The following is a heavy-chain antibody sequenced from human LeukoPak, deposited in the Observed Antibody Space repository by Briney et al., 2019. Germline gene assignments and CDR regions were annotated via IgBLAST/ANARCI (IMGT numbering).Heavy chain of an antibody. Sequence: SQTLSLTCAVSGGSISSGGYSWSWIRRPPGKGLEWIGYIYHSGSTYYNPSLKSRVTISVDRSKNQFSLKLSSVTAADTAVYYCARGGDYYDLNWFDPWGQGTLVTVSS. V-gene: IGHV4-30-2*01. CDR3: ARGGDYYDLNWFDP. CDR1: GGSISSGGYS. J-gene: IGHJ5*02. D-gene: IGHD3-22*01. CDR2: IYHSGST.